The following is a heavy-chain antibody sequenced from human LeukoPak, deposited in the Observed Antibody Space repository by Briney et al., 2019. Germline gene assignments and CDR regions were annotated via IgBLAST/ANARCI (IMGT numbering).Heavy chain of an antibody. CDR3: ARHSSGRGWFDP. CDR1: GGSISSGDYY. V-gene: IGHV4-30-4*02. D-gene: IGHD6-19*01. J-gene: IGHJ5*02. CDR2: IYYSGST. Sequence: PSETLSLTCTVSGGSISSGDYYWSWIRQPPGKGLEWIGYIYYSGSTYYNPSLKSRVTISVDTSKNQFSLKLSSVTAADTAVYYCARHSSGRGWFDPWGQGTLVTVSS.